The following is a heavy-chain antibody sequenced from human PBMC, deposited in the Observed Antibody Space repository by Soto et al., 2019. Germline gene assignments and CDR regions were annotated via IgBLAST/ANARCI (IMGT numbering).Heavy chain of an antibody. J-gene: IGHJ3*02. V-gene: IGHV1-69*13. CDR3: ARERRPLGATRDAFDI. CDR1: GGTFSSYA. D-gene: IGHD1-26*01. Sequence: SVKVSCKASGGTFSSYAISWVRQAPGQGLEWMGGIIPIFGTANYAQKFQGRVTITADESTSTAYMELSSLRSEDTAVYYCARERRPLGATRDAFDIWGQGTMVTVSS. CDR2: IIPIFGTA.